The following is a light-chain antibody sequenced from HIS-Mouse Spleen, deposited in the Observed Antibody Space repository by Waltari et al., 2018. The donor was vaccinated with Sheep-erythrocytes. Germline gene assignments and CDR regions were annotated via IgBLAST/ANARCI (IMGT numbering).Light chain of an antibody. CDR3: SSYAGSNNWV. V-gene: IGLV2-8*01. CDR1: SSDVGGYNS. J-gene: IGLJ3*02. Sequence: QSALTQPPSASGPPGQSVTTSCTGTSSDVGGYNSVSWYQQHPGKAPKLMIYEVSKRPSGVPDRFSGSKSGNTASLTVSGLQAEDEADYYCSSYAGSNNWVFGGGTKLTVL. CDR2: EVS.